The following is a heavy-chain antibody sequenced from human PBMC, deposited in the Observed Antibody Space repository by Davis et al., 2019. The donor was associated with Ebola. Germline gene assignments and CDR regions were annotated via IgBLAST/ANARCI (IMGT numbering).Heavy chain of an antibody. CDR1: GYSISSDYY. V-gene: IGHV4-38-2*02. Sequence: MPSETLSLTCSVSGYSISSDYYWGWIRQPPGKGLEWIGSIHHSGNTYYNPSLKSRVTISVDTSKNQFSLKLSSVTAADTAVYYYAVDIVLMVYAWFDYWGQGTLVTVSS. CDR2: IHHSGNT. D-gene: IGHD2-8*01. CDR3: AVDIVLMVYAWFDY. J-gene: IGHJ4*02.